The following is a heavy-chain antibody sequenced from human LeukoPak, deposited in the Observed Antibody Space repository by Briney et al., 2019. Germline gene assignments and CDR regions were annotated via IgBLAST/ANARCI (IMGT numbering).Heavy chain of an antibody. J-gene: IGHJ4*02. D-gene: IGHD3-16*01. V-gene: IGHV3-7*04. Sequence: PGGSLRLSCAASGFTFSSCWMSWVRQAPGKGLGWVANIKQDGSEKYYVDSVKGRFTISRDNAKNSLYLQMNSLRAEDTAVYYCARGLVITFGGVIGYWGQGTLVTVSS. CDR2: IKQDGSEK. CDR3: ARGLVITFGGVIGY. CDR1: GFTFSSCW.